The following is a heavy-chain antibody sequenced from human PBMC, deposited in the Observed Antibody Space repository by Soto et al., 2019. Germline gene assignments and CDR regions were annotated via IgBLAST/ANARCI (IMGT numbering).Heavy chain of an antibody. J-gene: IGHJ6*02. Sequence: QVQLVQSGAEVMKPGASVKVSCKASGYTFTIYGISWVRQAPGQGLDWMGWISAYNGNTNYAQKLQGRVTMTTDTSTGTAYMELRSLRSDDTAVDSCAGDQLALRFSGWNSRGPYDYYGMDVWGQGPAVTVSS. CDR3: AGDQLALRFSGWNSRGPYDYYGMDV. V-gene: IGHV1-18*01. D-gene: IGHD3-3*01. CDR2: ISAYNGNT. CDR1: GYTFTIYG.